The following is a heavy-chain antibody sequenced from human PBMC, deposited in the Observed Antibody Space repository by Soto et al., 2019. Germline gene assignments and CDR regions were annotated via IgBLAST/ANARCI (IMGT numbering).Heavy chain of an antibody. J-gene: IGHJ6*02. Sequence: QVQLQESGPGLVKPSETLSLTCTVSGGSVSSGSFYWSWIRQPPGKGLEWLGYIFYSGSTNYNPSLKSRVTISRDTSKNLFSLKLSSVTAADTALYYCARIFLTVTTYPLDAMDVWGQGTTVTVSS. CDR1: GGSVSSGSFY. CDR2: IFYSGST. V-gene: IGHV4-61*01. D-gene: IGHD4-4*01. CDR3: ARIFLTVTTYPLDAMDV.